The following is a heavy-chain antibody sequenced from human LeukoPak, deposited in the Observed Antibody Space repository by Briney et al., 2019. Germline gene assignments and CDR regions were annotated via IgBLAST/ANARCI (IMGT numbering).Heavy chain of an antibody. CDR3: ARQRPHCSGGSCYSGYFDY. V-gene: IGHV3-30*01. J-gene: IGHJ4*02. Sequence: GRSLRLSCAASGFTFSSYAMHWVRQAPGKGLEWVAVISYDGSNKYYADSVKGRFIISRDNSKNTLYLQMNSLRAEDTAVYYCARQRPHCSGGSCYSGYFDYWGQGTLVTVSS. CDR2: ISYDGSNK. CDR1: GFTFSSYA. D-gene: IGHD2-15*01.